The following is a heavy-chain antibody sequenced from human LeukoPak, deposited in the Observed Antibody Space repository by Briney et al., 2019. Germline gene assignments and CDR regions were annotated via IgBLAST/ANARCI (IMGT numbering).Heavy chain of an antibody. CDR2: INPNSGGT. Sequence: ASVKVSCKASGYTFTGHYMHWVRQAPGQGLEWMGWINPNSGGTNYAQKFQGRVTMTRDTSISTAYMELSRLRPDDTAVYYCASRVDYDILTGYYAHDYWGQGTLVTVSS. CDR3: ASRVDYDILTGYYAHDY. J-gene: IGHJ4*02. V-gene: IGHV1-2*02. CDR1: GYTFTGHY. D-gene: IGHD3-9*01.